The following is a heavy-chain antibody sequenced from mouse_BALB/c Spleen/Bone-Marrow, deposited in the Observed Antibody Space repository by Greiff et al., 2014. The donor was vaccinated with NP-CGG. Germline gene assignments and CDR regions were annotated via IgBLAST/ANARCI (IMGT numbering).Heavy chain of an antibody. V-gene: IGHV1-14*01. D-gene: IGHD1-1*01. CDR3: ARSYGSPFDY. CDR1: GYTFTSYI. Sequence: EVQLQQSGPELVKPGASVKMSCKASGYTFTSYIMHWVKQKPGRGLGWIGYINPYNDDTKYNEKFKGKATLTSDRSSSTAYMELSSPTSEDSAVYYCARSYGSPFDYWGQGTTLTVSS. J-gene: IGHJ2*01. CDR2: INPYNDDT.